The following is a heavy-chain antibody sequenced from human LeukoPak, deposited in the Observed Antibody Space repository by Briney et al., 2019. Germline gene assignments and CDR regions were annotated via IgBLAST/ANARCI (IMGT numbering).Heavy chain of an antibody. J-gene: IGHJ4*02. CDR2: ISGSGGST. CDR1: GFTFSRYA. CDR3: AKGVTKYFDY. V-gene: IGHV3-23*01. Sequence: GGSLRLSCAASGFTFSRYAMSWVRQAPGKGLEWVSAISGSGGSTYYADSVKGRFTISRDNSKNTLYLQMNSLRGEDTAVYYCAKGVTKYFDYWGQGTLVTVSS. D-gene: IGHD4-11*01.